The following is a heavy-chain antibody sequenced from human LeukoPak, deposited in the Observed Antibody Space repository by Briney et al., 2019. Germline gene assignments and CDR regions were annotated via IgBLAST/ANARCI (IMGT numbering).Heavy chain of an antibody. J-gene: IGHJ6*03. D-gene: IGHD3-22*01. CDR3: ARAGYYDSSGYLGIYYYYYMDV. Sequence: SETLSLTCTVSGGSISSYYWSWIRQPPGKGLEWIGYIYYSGSTNYNPSPKSRVTISVDTSKNQFSLKLSSVTAADTAVYYCARAGYYDSSGYLGIYYYYYMDVWGKGTTVTISS. CDR2: IYYSGST. V-gene: IGHV4-59*01. CDR1: GGSISSYY.